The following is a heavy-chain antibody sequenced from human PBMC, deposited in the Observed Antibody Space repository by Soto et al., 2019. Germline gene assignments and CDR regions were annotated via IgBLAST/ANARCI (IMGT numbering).Heavy chain of an antibody. Sequence: PSETLSLTCTVSGASISGFYWRWIRKSAGKGLEWIGRIYATGTTDYNPSLKSRVMMSVDTSKKQFSLKLRSVTAADTAVYYCVRDGTKTLWDWFDPWGQGISVTVSS. CDR2: IYATGTT. CDR1: GASISGFY. D-gene: IGHD1-1*01. J-gene: IGHJ5*02. CDR3: VRDGTKTLWDWFDP. V-gene: IGHV4-4*07.